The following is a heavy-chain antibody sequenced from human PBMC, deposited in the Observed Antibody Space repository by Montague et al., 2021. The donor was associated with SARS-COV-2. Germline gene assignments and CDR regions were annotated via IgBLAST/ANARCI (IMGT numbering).Heavy chain of an antibody. V-gene: IGHV3-23*03. D-gene: IGHD3-9*01. CDR3: AKVGDIMTDHSLIKLDA. Sequence: FLRLSCAASGFIFSDSPMSWVRQAPGKGLEWVSVIHSGSRGTYYGDSVRGRFTIPRDNLKNTLYLQMNGLRAVDTALYYCAKVGDIMTDHSLIKLDAWGRGTLVVVSS. J-gene: IGHJ5*02. CDR1: GFIFSDSP. CDR2: IHSGSRGT.